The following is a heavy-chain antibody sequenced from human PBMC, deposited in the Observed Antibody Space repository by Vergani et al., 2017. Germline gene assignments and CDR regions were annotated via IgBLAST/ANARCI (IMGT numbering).Heavy chain of an antibody. CDR3: ATGAGPFDI. V-gene: IGHV4-4*07. J-gene: IGHJ4*02. D-gene: IGHD7-27*01. CDR1: GAPISYWC. CDR2: LCPSGST. Sequence: QVPMQESGPGLVKTSETLSLTCSASGAPISYWCWSWLRQPGGKGLEWLGRLCPSGSTNDKPSLKSRVTMSIDTSKNQFSLKLTSVTAADTAVYYCATGAGPFDIWGKGTLVTVSS.